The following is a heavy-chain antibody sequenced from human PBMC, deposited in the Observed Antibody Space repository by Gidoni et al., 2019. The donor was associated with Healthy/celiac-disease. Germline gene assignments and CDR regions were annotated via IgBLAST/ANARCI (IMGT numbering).Heavy chain of an antibody. CDR2: ISGSGGST. J-gene: IGHJ4*02. CDR3: AKLITMVRGAPDY. D-gene: IGHD3-10*01. V-gene: IGHV3-23*01. CDR1: GFTFSSYA. Sequence: EVQLLESGGGLVQPGGSLRRSCAASGFTFSSYAMSCVRQAPGMGLEWVSAISGSGGSTYYADSVKGRFTISRDKSKNTLYLQMNSLRAEDTAVYYCAKLITMVRGAPDYWGQGTLVTVSS.